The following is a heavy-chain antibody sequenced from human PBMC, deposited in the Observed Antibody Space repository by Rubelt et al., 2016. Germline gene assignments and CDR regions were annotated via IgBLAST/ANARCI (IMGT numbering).Heavy chain of an antibody. Sequence: VRHAPGKGLVWVSRINTDGSDTGYADSVKGRFTISRDNAKNTVYLQMNSLRAEDTAVYYCATYCGSDPCYGWNYYGMDVWGQGTTVTVSS. J-gene: IGHJ6*02. D-gene: IGHD2-21*02. CDR3: ATYCGSDPCYGWNYYGMDV. CDR2: INTDGSDT. V-gene: IGHV3-74*01.